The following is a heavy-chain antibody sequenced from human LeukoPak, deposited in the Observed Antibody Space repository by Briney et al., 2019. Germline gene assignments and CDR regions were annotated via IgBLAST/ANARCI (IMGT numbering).Heavy chain of an antibody. D-gene: IGHD5-18*01. CDR2: TNTNTGNP. J-gene: IGHJ4*02. V-gene: IGHV7-4-1*02. Sequence: GASVKVSCKASGYTFTSYTMNWVRQAPGQGLEWMGWTNTNTGNPTYAQGSTGRFVFSLDTSVSTAYLQISSLKAEDTAVYYCAREAYSSAYYFDWWREGTLVTVSS. CDR3: AREAYSSAYYFDW. CDR1: GYTFTSYT.